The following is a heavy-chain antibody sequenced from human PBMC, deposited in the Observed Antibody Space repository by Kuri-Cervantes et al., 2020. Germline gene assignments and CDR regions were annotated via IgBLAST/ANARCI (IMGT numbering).Heavy chain of an antibody. V-gene: IGHV3-30*02. CDR1: GFPFSSYG. J-gene: IGHJ4*02. CDR3: ASGGMVRGVTNPLDY. Sequence: GESLKISCAASGFPFSSYGMHWVRQAPGKGLEWVAFIRYDGSNKYYAASVKGRFTISRDNSKNTLYLQMNSLRAEDTAVYYCASGGMVRGVTNPLDYWGQGTLVTVSS. CDR2: IRYDGSNK. D-gene: IGHD3-10*01.